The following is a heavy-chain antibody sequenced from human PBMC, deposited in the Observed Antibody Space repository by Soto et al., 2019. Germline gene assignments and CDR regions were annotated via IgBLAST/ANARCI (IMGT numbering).Heavy chain of an antibody. CDR1: GYTFTSYG. V-gene: IGHV1-18*04. CDR3: ARDRDYDFWSGYYIGAYYYYYYGMDV. J-gene: IGHJ6*02. Sequence: ASVKVSCKASGYTFTSYGISWVRQAPGQGLEWMGWISAYNGNTNYAQKLQGRVTMTTDTSTSTAYMELRSLRSDDTAVYYCARDRDYDFWSGYYIGAYYYYYYGMDVWGQETTVTVSS. CDR2: ISAYNGNT. D-gene: IGHD3-3*01.